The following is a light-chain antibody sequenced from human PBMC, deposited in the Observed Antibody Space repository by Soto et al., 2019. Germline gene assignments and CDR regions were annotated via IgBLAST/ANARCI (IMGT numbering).Light chain of an antibody. CDR3: QQRSNWPL. V-gene: IGKV3-11*01. CDR2: DAS. CDR1: QSVSSY. Sequence: EIVLTQSPATLSLSPGERATLSCRASQSVSSYLAWYQQKPGQAPRLLIYDASNRAPGIPARFSGSRSGTDFTLTTSSLEPEDFAVYYCQQRSNWPLFGGGTKVEIK. J-gene: IGKJ4*01.